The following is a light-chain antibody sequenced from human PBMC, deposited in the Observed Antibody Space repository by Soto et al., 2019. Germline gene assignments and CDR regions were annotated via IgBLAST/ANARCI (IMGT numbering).Light chain of an antibody. CDR2: SVS. CDR3: QQFSSYSRT. V-gene: IGKV1-5*01. Sequence: DIQMTQSPSTLSASVGDRVTITCRASQSVNSWLAWYQQKPGRAPKLLIYSVSNLDSGGPSRFSGSGSGTEFTLPISSLQPDDFATYYCQQFSSYSRTFGQGTKGEMK. J-gene: IGKJ1*01. CDR1: QSVNSW.